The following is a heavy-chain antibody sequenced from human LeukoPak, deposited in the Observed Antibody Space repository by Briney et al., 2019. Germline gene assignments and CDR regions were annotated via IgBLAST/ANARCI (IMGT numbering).Heavy chain of an antibody. CDR1: GGSISSRSYY. CDR2: ISYSGSS. V-gene: IGHV4-39*07. D-gene: IGHD3-16*02. CDR3: ARGSYRYSVDY. Sequence: SETLSLTCTVSGGSISSRSYYWGWIRQPPGKGLEWIGSISYSGSSYYNPSLKSRVTISIDTSKNQFSLKLRSVTAADTAVYYCARGSYRYSVDYWGQGTLVTVSS. J-gene: IGHJ4*02.